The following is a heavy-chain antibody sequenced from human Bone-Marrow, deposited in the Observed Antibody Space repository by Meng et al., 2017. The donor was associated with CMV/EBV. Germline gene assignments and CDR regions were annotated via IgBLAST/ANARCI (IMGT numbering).Heavy chain of an antibody. CDR3: AKDRFLEWLLGSNFDY. V-gene: IGHV3-30*02. CDR1: GFSFSSYG. CDR2: IRYDGSNN. J-gene: IGHJ4*02. D-gene: IGHD3-3*01. Sequence: GESLNISCAAAGFSFSSYGMHWVRQAPGKGQEWVAFIRYDGSNNYYADSVKGRFTISRDNSNNTLYLQMNSLSAEDTAVYYCAKDRFLEWLLGSNFDYWGQGTLVTVSS.